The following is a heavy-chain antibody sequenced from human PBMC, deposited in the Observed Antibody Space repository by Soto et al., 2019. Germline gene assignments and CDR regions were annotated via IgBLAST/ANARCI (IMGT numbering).Heavy chain of an antibody. D-gene: IGHD3-16*02. Sequence: PSETLSLTYSISGSSISIGGYYWSWIRQHPGKGLEWIGYITYSGSTYYNPSLKSRVTISVDTSKNQFSLKLSSVTAADTAVYYCAREYGWGSHRFYAFDIWGQGTMVT. CDR2: ITYSGST. CDR3: AREYGWGSHRFYAFDI. J-gene: IGHJ3*02. V-gene: IGHV4-31*03. CDR1: GSSISIGGYY.